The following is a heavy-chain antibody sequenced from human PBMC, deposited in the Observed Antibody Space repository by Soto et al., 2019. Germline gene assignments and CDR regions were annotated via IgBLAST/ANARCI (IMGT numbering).Heavy chain of an antibody. CDR1: GGTFSSYA. CDR2: IIPIFGTA. V-gene: IGHV1-69*13. CDR3: EREGDDTYITGTSRYYSSYMDV. Sequence: ASVKVSCKASGGTFSSYAISWVRQAPGQGLEWMGGIIPIFGTANYAQKFQGRVTITADESTSTAYMELSSLRSEDTAVYYCEREGDDTYITGTSRYYSSYMDVWGKGTTVTVSS. D-gene: IGHD1-20*01. J-gene: IGHJ6*03.